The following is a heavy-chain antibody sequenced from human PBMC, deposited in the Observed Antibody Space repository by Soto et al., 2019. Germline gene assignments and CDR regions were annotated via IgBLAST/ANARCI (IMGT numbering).Heavy chain of an antibody. CDR1: GFTFDDYA. V-gene: IGHV3-9*01. D-gene: IGHD6-19*01. Sequence: EVQLVESGGGLVQPGRSLRLSCAASGFTFDDYAMHWVRQAPGKGLEWVSGISWNSGSIGYADSVKGRFTTSRDNAKNSLYLQMNSLRAEDTALYYCAKDMKAVAGSFDYWGQGTLVTVSS. J-gene: IGHJ4*02. CDR2: ISWNSGSI. CDR3: AKDMKAVAGSFDY.